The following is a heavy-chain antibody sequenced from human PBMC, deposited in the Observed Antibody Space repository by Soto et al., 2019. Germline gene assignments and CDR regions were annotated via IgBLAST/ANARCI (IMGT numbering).Heavy chain of an antibody. J-gene: IGHJ5*02. CDR1: GYTFTNYG. Sequence: ASVKVSCKAPGYTFTNYGISWVRQAPGQGLEWMGWINVYNGNTKYAQKVQGRVTMTTDTSTSTAYMELRSLRSDDTAVYYCARGVGSGSYYNQYNWFDPWGQGTWSPSPQ. CDR2: INVYNGNT. D-gene: IGHD3-10*01. CDR3: ARGVGSGSYYNQYNWFDP. V-gene: IGHV1-18*01.